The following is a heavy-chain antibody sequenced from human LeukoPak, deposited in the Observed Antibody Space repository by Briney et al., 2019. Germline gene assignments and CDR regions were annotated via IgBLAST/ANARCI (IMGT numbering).Heavy chain of an antibody. CDR1: GFTFNNAW. CDR2: IKSKTDGGTT. V-gene: IGHV3-15*01. J-gene: IGHJ4*01. CDR3: AGSWYYFDY. Sequence: PGGSLRLSCAASGFTFNNAWMSWVRQAPGQGLEWVGRIKSKTDGGTTDYAAPVKGRFTISRDDSRNTLYLQMNSMKTEDKAVYYCAGSWYYFDYWGQGTLVTVSS. D-gene: IGHD6-19*01.